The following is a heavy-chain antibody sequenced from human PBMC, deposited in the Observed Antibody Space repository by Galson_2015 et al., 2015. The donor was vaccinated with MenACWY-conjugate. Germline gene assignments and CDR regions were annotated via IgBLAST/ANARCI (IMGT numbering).Heavy chain of an antibody. J-gene: IGHJ4*02. CDR3: AHRRRYSGNWDGGYFDN. Sequence: PALVTPTQTLTLTCTFSGFSLPTNPLGVGWIRQPPGKALEWLALIYWDDDKRYSPSLRSRVSITKDTSNNQVVLTMTNVDPVDTATYYCAHRRRYSGNWDGGYFDNWGQGTLVTVSS. V-gene: IGHV2-5*02. CDR1: GFSLPTNPLG. D-gene: IGHD1-26*01. CDR2: IYWDDDK.